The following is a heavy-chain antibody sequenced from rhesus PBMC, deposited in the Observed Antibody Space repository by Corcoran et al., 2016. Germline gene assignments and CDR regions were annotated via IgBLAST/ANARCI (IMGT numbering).Heavy chain of an antibody. D-gene: IGHD6-19*01. Sequence: QVQLQESGPGLVKASETLSLTCAVSGGSIRDSYYWNWIRQPPGKGREWIGNIYGRSASTHNPPSLKARVTFLKDTSTNQFSLKLSSVTAADTDVYYCARERGIYSSSYFDYWGQGVLVTVSS. CDR3: ARERGIYSSSYFDY. J-gene: IGHJ4*01. V-gene: IGHV4S9*01. CDR2: IYGRSAST. CDR1: GGSIRDSYY.